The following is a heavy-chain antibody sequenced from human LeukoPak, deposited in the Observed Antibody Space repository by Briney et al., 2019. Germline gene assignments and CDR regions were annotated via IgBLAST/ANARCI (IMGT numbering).Heavy chain of an antibody. CDR1: GFIVSSNS. D-gene: IGHD3-3*02. CDR2: IYSGGST. J-gene: IGHJ3*02. Sequence: GGSLRLSCAASGFIVSSNSMSWVRQAPGKGLEWVSVIYSGGSTYYADSVKGRFTISRDNSKNTVDLQMNSLRPDDTAVYYCARGKFSVPGAFDIWGQGTMVTVSS. V-gene: IGHV3-66*02. CDR3: ARGKFSVPGAFDI.